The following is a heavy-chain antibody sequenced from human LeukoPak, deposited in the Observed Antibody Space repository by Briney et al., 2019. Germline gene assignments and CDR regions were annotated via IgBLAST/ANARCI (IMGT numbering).Heavy chain of an antibody. D-gene: IGHD5-18*01. CDR1: GCAFSDYT. V-gene: IGHV1-69*02. CDR2: IIPILGIA. Sequence: SVKVSCKASGCAFSDYTFNWVRQAPGQGLEWMGKIIPILGIANFAQRFQGRVTITADKSTSTAFMELSSLTSEDTAVYYCARADKYSYGYCDYWGQGTLVTVSS. J-gene: IGHJ4*02. CDR3: ARADKYSYGYCDY.